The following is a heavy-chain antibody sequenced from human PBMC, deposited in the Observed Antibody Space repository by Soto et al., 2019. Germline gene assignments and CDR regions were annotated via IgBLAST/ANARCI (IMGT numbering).Heavy chain of an antibody. CDR2: IYYSRST. D-gene: IGHD3-3*01. CDR3: ARAGDYDFWSGYSNDAFDI. J-gene: IGHJ3*02. CDR1: SGSMIGYY. V-gene: IGHV4-59*01. Sequence: PSETLSLTCTVSSGSMIGYYWNWIRQPPGKVLEWIGYIYYSRSTNYNPSLKSRVTISVDTSKNQFSLKLSSVTAADTAVYYCARAGDYDFWSGYSNDAFDIWGQGTMVTVS.